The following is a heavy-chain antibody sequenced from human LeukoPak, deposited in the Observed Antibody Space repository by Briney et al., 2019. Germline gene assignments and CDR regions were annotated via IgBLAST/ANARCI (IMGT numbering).Heavy chain of an antibody. Sequence: SVKVSCKASGGTFSSYAISWVRQAPGQGLEWMGGIIPIFGTANYAQKFQGRVTITADESTSTAYMELSSLRSEDTAEYYCARSPGPYCTNGVCSTFDPWGQGTLVTVSS. D-gene: IGHD2-8*01. CDR3: ARSPGPYCTNGVCSTFDP. J-gene: IGHJ5*02. CDR2: IIPIFGTA. V-gene: IGHV1-69*13. CDR1: GGTFSSYA.